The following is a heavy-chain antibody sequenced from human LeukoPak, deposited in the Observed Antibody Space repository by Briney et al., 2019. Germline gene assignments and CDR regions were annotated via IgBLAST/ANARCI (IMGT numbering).Heavy chain of an antibody. CDR3: ARGSGGYFDN. J-gene: IGHJ4*02. CDR2: ISANNDNI. Sequence: ASVKVSCKASGYTFSSYDITWVRQAPGQGLEWMGWISANNDNINYAQKPQDRVTMTTDTSTSTAYMELRSLRSDDTAVYYRARGSGGYFDNWGQGTLVIVSS. V-gene: IGHV1-18*01. CDR1: GYTFSSYD. D-gene: IGHD3-10*01.